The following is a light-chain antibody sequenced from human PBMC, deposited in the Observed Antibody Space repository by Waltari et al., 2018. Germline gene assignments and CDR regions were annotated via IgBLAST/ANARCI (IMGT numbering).Light chain of an antibody. V-gene: IGLV3-21*03. CDR3: QVCDRSTAHSI. CDR2: DDS. Sequence: SYVLTQPPSVSVAPGKSAKITCGGNDIGSKGVHWYQQKPGQVPVLVVHDDSGRPSGMPERLSGSNSGNTATLTLTRVEVGDEADYYCQVCDRSTAHSIFGGGTGLTVL. CDR1: DIGSKG. J-gene: IGLJ2*01.